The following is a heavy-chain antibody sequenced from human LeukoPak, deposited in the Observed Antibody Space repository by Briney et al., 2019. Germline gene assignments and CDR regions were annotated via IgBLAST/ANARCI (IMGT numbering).Heavy chain of an antibody. J-gene: IGHJ4*02. CDR2: INCNTDDI. V-gene: IGHV1-46*01. D-gene: IGHD1-14*01. CDR1: GSTFTNYY. CDR3: VREVFSNFDY. Sequence: GASVKVSCKASGSTFTNYYIHWVRQAPGQGLEWMAIINCNTDDITYAQEFQGGVTLSRDTSTSTVYMELSSLRSEDTAVYYCVREVFSNFDYWGQGTLVTVSS.